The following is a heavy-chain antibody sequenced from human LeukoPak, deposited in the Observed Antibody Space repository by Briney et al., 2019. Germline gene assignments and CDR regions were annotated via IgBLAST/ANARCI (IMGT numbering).Heavy chain of an antibody. CDR1: GFTFSDYS. CDR3: ARDRIVYCTNGVCANWFDP. J-gene: IGHJ5*02. D-gene: IGHD2-8*01. Sequence: PGGSLRLSCAASGFTFSDYSMNWVRQAPGKGLEWVSSISSSSSYIYSADSVKGRFTISRDNAKNSLYLQMNSLRAEDTAVYYCARDRIVYCTNGVCANWFDPWGQGTLVTVSS. CDR2: ISSSSSYI. V-gene: IGHV3-21*01.